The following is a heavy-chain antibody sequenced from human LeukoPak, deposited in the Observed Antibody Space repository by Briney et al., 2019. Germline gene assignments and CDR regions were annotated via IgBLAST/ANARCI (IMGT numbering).Heavy chain of an antibody. Sequence: GGSLRLSCAASGFTFSSYSMNWVRQAPGKGLEWVSYISSYSITTDYADSVQGRFTISRDNAKNSLYLQMNSLRAEDTAVYYCARDQGARYSGSFDWGQGTVVSVFS. CDR1: GFTFSSYS. CDR3: ARDQGARYSGSFD. V-gene: IGHV3-48*04. D-gene: IGHD1-26*01. CDR2: ISSYSITT. J-gene: IGHJ4*02.